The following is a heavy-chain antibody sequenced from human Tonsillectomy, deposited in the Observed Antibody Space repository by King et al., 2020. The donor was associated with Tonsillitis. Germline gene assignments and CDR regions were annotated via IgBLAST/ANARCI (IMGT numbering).Heavy chain of an antibody. D-gene: IGHD4-17*01. Sequence: QVQLVESGGGVVQPGRSLRLSCAASGFTFSSCGLHWVRQAPGKGLEWVGGISYDGRKKYYSDSVKGRITISRDNAKKTLYLQMNSLRGEDTAVYYCAGASGDYSFDYWGQGTLVTVTS. CDR2: ISYDGRKK. J-gene: IGHJ4*02. CDR3: AGASGDYSFDY. V-gene: IGHV3-30*03. CDR1: GFTFSSCG.